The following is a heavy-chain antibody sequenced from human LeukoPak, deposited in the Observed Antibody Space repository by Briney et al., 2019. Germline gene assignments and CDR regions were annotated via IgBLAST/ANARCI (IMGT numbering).Heavy chain of an antibody. J-gene: IGHJ5*02. CDR3: ARGRTDFWSGKNWFDP. Sequence: SETLSLTCTVSGYSISSGYYWGWIRQPPGKALEWIGSMYHSGITYYNPSLKSRVTISADTPKNQFSLKLISVTAADTAVYYCARGRTDFWSGKNWFDPWGQGTLVTVSS. CDR1: GYSISSGYY. CDR2: MYHSGIT. V-gene: IGHV4-38-2*02. D-gene: IGHD3-3*01.